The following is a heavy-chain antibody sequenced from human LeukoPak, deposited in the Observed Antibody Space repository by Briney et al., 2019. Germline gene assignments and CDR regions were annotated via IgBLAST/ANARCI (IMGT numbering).Heavy chain of an antibody. V-gene: IGHV3-30*04. J-gene: IGHJ4*02. CDR3: ARGDYGYDPYHFDY. Sequence: GGSLRLSCAASGFTFSSYAMHWVRQAPGKGLEWVAVISYDGSNKYYADSVKGRFTISRDNSKNTLYLQMNSLRAEDTAVYYCARGDYGYDPYHFDYWGQGTLVTVSS. CDR1: GFTFSSYA. CDR2: ISYDGSNK. D-gene: IGHD5-12*01.